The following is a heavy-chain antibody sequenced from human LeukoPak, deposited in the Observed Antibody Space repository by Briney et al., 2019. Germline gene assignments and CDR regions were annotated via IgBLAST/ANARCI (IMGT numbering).Heavy chain of an antibody. CDR3: ARPSDGHFAQGGYFDY. Sequence: GGSLRLSCAASGFIFSSYAMHWVRQAPGKGLEWVALTWYDESHKYYADSVKGRFTISRDNSKNTLYLQMNNLRGEDTAIYYCARPSDGHFAQGGYFDYWGQGSLVTISS. V-gene: IGHV3-33*01. J-gene: IGHJ4*02. CDR2: TWYDESHK. D-gene: IGHD4-17*01. CDR1: GFIFSSYA.